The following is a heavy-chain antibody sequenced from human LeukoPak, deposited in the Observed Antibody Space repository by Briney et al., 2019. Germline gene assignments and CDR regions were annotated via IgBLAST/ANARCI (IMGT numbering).Heavy chain of an antibody. Sequence: ASVKVSCKASGYTFTSYGISWVRQAPGQGREWMGWISPYNGNTNYAQKLQGRVTMTTDTSTTTAYMELRSLRSDDTAVYYCAREMATIVNQFDYWGQGTLLTVSS. CDR3: AREMATIVNQFDY. CDR2: ISPYNGNT. CDR1: GYTFTSYG. J-gene: IGHJ4*02. V-gene: IGHV1-18*01. D-gene: IGHD5-24*01.